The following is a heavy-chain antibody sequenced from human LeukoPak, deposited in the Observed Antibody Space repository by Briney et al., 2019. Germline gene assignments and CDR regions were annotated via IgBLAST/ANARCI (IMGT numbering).Heavy chain of an antibody. CDR2: MNPNSGNT. Sequence: ASVKVSCKASGYTFTSYDINWVRQATGQGLEWMGWMNPNSGNTGYAQKFQGRVTMTRNTSISTAYMELSSLRSEDTAVYYCARGTRLRSSYYFDYWGQGTLVTVSS. CDR1: GYTFTSYD. J-gene: IGHJ4*02. V-gene: IGHV1-8*01. D-gene: IGHD5-12*01. CDR3: ARGTRLRSSYYFDY.